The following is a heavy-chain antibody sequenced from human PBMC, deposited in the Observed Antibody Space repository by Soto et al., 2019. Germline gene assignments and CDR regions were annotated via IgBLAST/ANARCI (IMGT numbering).Heavy chain of an antibody. V-gene: IGHV3-74*01. CDR1: GFTFSSHW. Sequence: GGSLRLSCAASGFTFSSHWMNWVRQGPGKGLVWVSRISGDGRTTSHADSVKGRFTISRDNAKNTLYLQMNSLRVEDTAVYYCARGAPNCSSSSCYFDGWGQGILGTVAS. CDR2: ISGDGRTT. J-gene: IGHJ4*02. CDR3: ARGAPNCSSSSCYFDG. D-gene: IGHD2-2*01.